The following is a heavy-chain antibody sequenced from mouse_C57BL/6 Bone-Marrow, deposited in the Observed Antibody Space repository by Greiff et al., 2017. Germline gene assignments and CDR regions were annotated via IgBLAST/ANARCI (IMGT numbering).Heavy chain of an antibody. D-gene: IGHD1-1*01. CDR2: ISSGGSYT. CDR1: GFTFSSYG. CDR3: SRQGLYGSSYDWYFDV. Sequence: EVKVVESGGDLVKPGGSLKLSCAASGFTFSSYGMSWVRQTPDKRLEWVATISSGGSYTYSPDSVKGRFTISRDNAKNTLYLQMSSLKSEDTAMYYCSRQGLYGSSYDWYFDVWGTGTTVTVSS. V-gene: IGHV5-6*01. J-gene: IGHJ1*03.